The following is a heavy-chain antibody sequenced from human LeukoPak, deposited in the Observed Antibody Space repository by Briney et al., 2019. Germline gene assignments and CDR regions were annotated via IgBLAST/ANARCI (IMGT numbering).Heavy chain of an antibody. Sequence: GGSLRLSCAASGFTFSSYAMHWVRQAPGKGLKWVAVISYDGSNKYYADSVKGRFTISRDNSKNTLYLQMNSLRAEDTAVYYCARFHPSYGMDVWGQGTTVTVSS. CDR2: ISYDGSNK. J-gene: IGHJ6*02. V-gene: IGHV3-30-3*01. CDR3: ARFHPSYGMDV. CDR1: GFTFSSYA.